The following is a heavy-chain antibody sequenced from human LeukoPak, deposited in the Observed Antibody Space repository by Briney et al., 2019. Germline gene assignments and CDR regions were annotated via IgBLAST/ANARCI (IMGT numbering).Heavy chain of an antibody. V-gene: IGHV4-30-4*01. D-gene: IGHD4-17*01. CDR2: IYYSGST. CDR1: GGSVSSGDYY. Sequence: PSETLSLTCTVSGGSVSSGDYYWSWIRQPPGKGLEWIGYIYYSGSTYYNPSLKSRVTISVDTSKNQFSLKLSSVTAADTAVYYCARAVDDYGDSDYWGQGTLVTVSS. J-gene: IGHJ4*02. CDR3: ARAVDDYGDSDY.